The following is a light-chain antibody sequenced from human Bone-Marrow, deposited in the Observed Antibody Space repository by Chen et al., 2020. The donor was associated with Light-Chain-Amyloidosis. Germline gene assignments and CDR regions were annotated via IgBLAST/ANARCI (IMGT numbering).Light chain of an antibody. V-gene: IGLV2-14*01. CDR2: EVT. J-gene: IGLJ1*01. CDR3: SSYTMTHTLV. CDR1: SSDVGGDNH. Sequence: QSALTQPASVSGSPGQSITISCTGTSSDVGGDNHVSGYQQHPDKAPKLMIYEVTNRPSWVPDRFSGSKSDTTSSLTISGLQTEDEADYFCSSYTMTHTLVFGSGTRVTVL.